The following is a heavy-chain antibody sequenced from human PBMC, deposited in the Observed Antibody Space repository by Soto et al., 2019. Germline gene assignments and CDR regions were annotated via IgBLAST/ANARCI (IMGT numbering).Heavy chain of an antibody. CDR3: ARQGRYGDSFFQH. CDR2: IYYSGST. CDR1: GGSISSSSYY. J-gene: IGHJ1*01. Sequence: PSETLSLTCTVSGGSISSSSYYWGWIRQPPGKGLEWIGSIYYSGSTYYNPSLKSRVTISVDTSKNQFSLKLSSVTAADTAVYYCARQGRYGDSFFQHWGQGTLVTVSS. D-gene: IGHD4-17*01. V-gene: IGHV4-39*01.